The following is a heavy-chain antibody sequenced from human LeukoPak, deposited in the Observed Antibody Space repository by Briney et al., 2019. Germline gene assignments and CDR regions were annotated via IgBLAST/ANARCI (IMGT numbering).Heavy chain of an antibody. CDR1: GFTFSIYA. CDR2: ISYDGSNK. J-gene: IGHJ4*02. V-gene: IGHV3-30*04. D-gene: IGHD3-3*01. CDR3: ARGPLYYDFWSGYSFDY. Sequence: GRSLRLSCAASGFTFSIYAMHWVRQAPGKGLEWVAVISYDGSNKYYADSVKGRFTISRDNSKNTLYLQMNSLRAEDTAVYYCARGPLYYDFWSGYSFDYWGQGTLVTVSS.